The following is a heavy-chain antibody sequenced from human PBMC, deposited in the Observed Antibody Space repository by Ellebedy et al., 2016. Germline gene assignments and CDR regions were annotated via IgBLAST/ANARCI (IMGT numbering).Heavy chain of an antibody. CDR1: RYTFTGYY. CDR3: ATHDYGSDAFDI. CDR2: INPNSGGT. D-gene: IGHD4-17*01. V-gene: IGHV1-2*02. J-gene: IGHJ3*02. Sequence: ASVKVSXKASRYTFTGYYMHWVRQAPGQGLEWMGWINPNSGGTNYAQKFQGRVTMTRDTSISTAYMELSRLRSDDTAVYYCATHDYGSDAFDIWGQGTMVTVSS.